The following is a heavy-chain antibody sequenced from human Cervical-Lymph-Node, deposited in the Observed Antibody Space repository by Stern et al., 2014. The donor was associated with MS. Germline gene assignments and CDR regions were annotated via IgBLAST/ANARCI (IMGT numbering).Heavy chain of an antibody. D-gene: IGHD2-21*02. V-gene: IGHV3-21*03. CDR1: GFTFSAYS. Sequence: EVQLLESGGGLVKPGGSLRLSCAASGFTFSAYSMNWVRQAPGKGLEWVSSISSTGTYIFSTDSVKGRFTISRDNAKNSLYLQMNSLRAEDTAIYYCARGGDFHTFDIWGQGTVVTVSS. J-gene: IGHJ3*02. CDR2: ISSTGTYI. CDR3: ARGGDFHTFDI.